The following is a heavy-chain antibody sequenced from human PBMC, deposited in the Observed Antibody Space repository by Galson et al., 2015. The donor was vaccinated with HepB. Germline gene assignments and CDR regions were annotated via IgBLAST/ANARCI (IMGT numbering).Heavy chain of an antibody. D-gene: IGHD3-22*01. V-gene: IGHV1-46*01. CDR2: INPSGGST. CDR1: GYTFASYY. J-gene: IGHJ4*02. CDR3: ARGGYSSGYYFHFDY. Sequence: SVKVSCKASGYTFASYYMHWVRQAPGQGLEWMGIINPSGGSTSYAQKFQGRVTMTRDTSASTAYMELSSLTSEDTSVYYCARGGYSSGYYFHFDYWGQGTLVTVSS.